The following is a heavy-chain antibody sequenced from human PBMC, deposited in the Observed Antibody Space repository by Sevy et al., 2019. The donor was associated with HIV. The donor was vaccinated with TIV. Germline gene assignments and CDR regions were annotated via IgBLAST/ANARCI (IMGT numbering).Heavy chain of an antibody. J-gene: IGHJ4*02. D-gene: IGHD3-16*01. Sequence: GESLKISCAASGFTFSVYWMNWVRQAPGKGLEWVANIKGDGSDKHYVDAVEGLFTISRDNGKNLLYLQMNSLRVEDTSVFYCAHETIGRFDSWGQGTLVTVSS. CDR3: AHETIGRFDS. CDR2: IKGDGSDK. V-gene: IGHV3-7*01. CDR1: GFTFSVYW.